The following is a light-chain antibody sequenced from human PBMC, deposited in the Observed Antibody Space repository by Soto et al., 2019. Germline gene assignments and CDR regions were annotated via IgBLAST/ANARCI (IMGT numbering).Light chain of an antibody. V-gene: IGLV2-14*01. CDR2: EVT. Sequence: QSALTQPASVSGSPGQSITISCTGTYSDVGGYNYVSWYQQHPGKAPKLMIYEVTNRPSGVSNRFSGSKSGNTASLTISGLQAEDEADYYCTSYTSTSGYVVFGGGTKLTVL. J-gene: IGLJ2*01. CDR3: TSYTSTSGYVV. CDR1: YSDVGGYNY.